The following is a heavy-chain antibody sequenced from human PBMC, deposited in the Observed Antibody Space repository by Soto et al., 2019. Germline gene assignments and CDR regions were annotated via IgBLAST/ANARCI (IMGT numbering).Heavy chain of an antibody. D-gene: IGHD1-26*01. CDR3: ARGVVGATTNFDY. CDR1: GGSTSRGDSY. CDR2: IYYSGST. J-gene: IGHJ4*02. V-gene: IGHV4-30-4*01. Sequence: QVQLQESGPGLVKPSQTLSLTCTVSGGSTSRGDSYWSWIRHPPGRGLGWIGYIYYSGSTYYNPSLKSRVTISVDTSKNQFSLKLSSVTAADTAVYYCARGVVGATTNFDYWGQGTLVTVSS.